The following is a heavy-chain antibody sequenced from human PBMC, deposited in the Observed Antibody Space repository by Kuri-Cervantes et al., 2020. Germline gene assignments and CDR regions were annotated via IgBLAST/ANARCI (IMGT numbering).Heavy chain of an antibody. D-gene: IGHD3-22*01. CDR2: IYTSVST. J-gene: IGHJ4*02. CDR1: GGVISSGTYY. V-gene: IGHV4-61*02. Sequence: SETLSLTCTVSGGVISSGTYYWTWIRQPAGKGLEWIGLIYTSVSTNCKPSLKSRVTRSVDTSKNQFSLKLSSVTAADTAVYYCAGSSGYYFDYWGQGTLVTVSS. CDR3: AGSSGYYFDY.